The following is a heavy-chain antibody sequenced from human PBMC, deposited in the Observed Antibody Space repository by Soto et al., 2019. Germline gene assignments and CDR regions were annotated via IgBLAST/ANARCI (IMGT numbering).Heavy chain of an antibody. J-gene: IGHJ4*02. V-gene: IGHV4-30-2*01. CDR1: GGSISSGGYS. CDR2: IYHSGST. Sequence: KASETLSLTCAVSGGSISSGGYSWSWIRQPPGKGLEWIGYIYHSGSTYYNPSLKSRVTISVDRSKNQFSLKLSSVTAADTAVYYCARIYDSSGLYYFDYWGQGTLVTVSS. CDR3: ARIYDSSGLYYFDY. D-gene: IGHD3-22*01.